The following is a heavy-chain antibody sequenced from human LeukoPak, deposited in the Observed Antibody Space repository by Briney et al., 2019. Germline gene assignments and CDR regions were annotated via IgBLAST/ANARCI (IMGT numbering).Heavy chain of an antibody. J-gene: IGHJ5*02. V-gene: IGHV4-39*07. D-gene: IGHD4-23*01. CDR2: IYYSGST. Sequence: SETLSLTCTVSGGSISSSSYYWGWIRQPPGTGLEWIGSIYYSGSTYYNPSLKSRVTISVDTSKNQFSLKLSSVTAADTAVYYCARDGNVNWFDPWGQGTLVTVSS. CDR3: ARDGNVNWFDP. CDR1: GGSISSSSYY.